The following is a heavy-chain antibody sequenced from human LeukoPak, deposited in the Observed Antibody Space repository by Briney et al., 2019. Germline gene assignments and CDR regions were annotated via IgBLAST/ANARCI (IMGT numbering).Heavy chain of an antibody. V-gene: IGHV3-7*05. CDR2: IDQDGSEE. J-gene: IGHJ4*02. CDR3: ARRHTSGYPYFEY. D-gene: IGHD3-22*01. Sequence: GGSLRLSCAASGFTFSSYWMSWVRQAPGKGLEWVANIDQDGSEEYYVDSVRGRFTISRDNAKNSLYLQMNSLRAEDTAVYYCARRHTSGYPYFEYWGQGTLVTVSS. CDR1: GFTFSSYW.